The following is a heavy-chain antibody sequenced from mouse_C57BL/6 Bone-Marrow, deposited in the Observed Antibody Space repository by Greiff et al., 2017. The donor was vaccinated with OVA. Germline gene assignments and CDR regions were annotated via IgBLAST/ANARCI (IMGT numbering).Heavy chain of an antibody. D-gene: IGHD1-2*01. Sequence: VQLKESGGDLVKPGGSLKLSCAASGFTFSSYGMSWVRQTPDKRLEWVATISSGGSYTYYPDSVKGRFTISRDNAKNTLYLQMSSLKSEDTAMYYCARRQLLRLDYWGQGTTLTVSS. CDR2: ISSGGSYT. V-gene: IGHV5-6*01. J-gene: IGHJ2*01. CDR1: GFTFSSYG. CDR3: ARRQLLRLDY.